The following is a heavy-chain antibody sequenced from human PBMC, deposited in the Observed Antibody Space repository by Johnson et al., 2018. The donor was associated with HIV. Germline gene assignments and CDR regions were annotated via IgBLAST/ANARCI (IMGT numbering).Heavy chain of an antibody. J-gene: IGHJ3*02. Sequence: VQLVESGGGVVQPGRSLRLSCAASGFTFSSYGMHWVRQAPGKGLEWVAVISYDGSNKYYADSVKGRFTISRDNSKNTLYLQMNSLRAEDTAVYYCAREKIRAFDIWGQGTMVTVSS. CDR2: ISYDGSNK. V-gene: IGHV3-30*19. CDR3: AREKIRAFDI. CDR1: GFTFSSYG.